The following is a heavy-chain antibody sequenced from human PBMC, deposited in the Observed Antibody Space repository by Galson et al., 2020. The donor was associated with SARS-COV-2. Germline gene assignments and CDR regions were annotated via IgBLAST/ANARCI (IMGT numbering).Heavy chain of an antibody. D-gene: IGHD6-19*01. CDR2: IDWDDDE. V-gene: IGHV2-70*11. J-gene: IGHJ4*02. Sequence: ESGLTLVKPTQTLTLTCTFSGFSLSTSGMCVSWIRQPPGKALEWLARIDWDDDEYYSTSLKTRLTISKDTAKNQVVLTMTNMDPVDTGTYYCARIDSSGCRGNYWGQGTLVTVSS. CDR3: ARIDSSGCRGNY. CDR1: GFSLSTSGMC.